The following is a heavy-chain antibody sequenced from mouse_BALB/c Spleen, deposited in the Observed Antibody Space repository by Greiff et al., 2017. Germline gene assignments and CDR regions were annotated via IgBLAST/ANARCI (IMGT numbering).Heavy chain of an antibody. CDR2: INSNGGST. J-gene: IGHJ4*01. V-gene: IGHV5-6-3*01. Sequence: DVQLVESGGGLVQPGGSLKLSCAASGFTFSSYGMSWVRQTPDKRLELVATINSNGGSTYYPDSVKGRFTISRDNAKNTLYLQMSSLKSEDTAMYYCARDRVRGPMDYWGQGTSVTVSS. D-gene: IGHD2-14*01. CDR1: GFTFSSYG. CDR3: ARDRVRGPMDY.